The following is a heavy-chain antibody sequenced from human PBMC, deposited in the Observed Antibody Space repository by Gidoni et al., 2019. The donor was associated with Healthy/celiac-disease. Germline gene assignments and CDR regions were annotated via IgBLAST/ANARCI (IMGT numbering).Heavy chain of an antibody. CDR2: IYYGGST. CDR1: GGSISSYY. V-gene: IGHV4-59*08. Sequence: QLQLQESGPGLVTPSETLSLTCTVPGGSISSYYWSWLRQPPGKGLEWIGYIYYGGSTNYNPSLKSRVTISVDTSKNQFSLKLSSVTAADTAVYYCASSETIGSSWPNFDYWGQGTLVTVSS. J-gene: IGHJ4*02. D-gene: IGHD6-13*01. CDR3: ASSETIGSSWPNFDY.